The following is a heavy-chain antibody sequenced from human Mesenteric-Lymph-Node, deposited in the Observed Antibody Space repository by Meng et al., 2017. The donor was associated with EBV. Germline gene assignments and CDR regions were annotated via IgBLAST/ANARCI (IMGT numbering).Heavy chain of an antibody. CDR1: GGSVSMYGYY. CDR2: IHVDGAT. J-gene: IGHJ5*02. Sequence: QLQESGPGLVTPSETLSLTCTVPGGSVSMYGYYWSCIRQSPGKGLECIGYIHVDGATNYKSSLSSRVTMSVDRSKNQFSLKMTSVTAADTAVYYCARAVGYGESKFDPWGQGTLVTVSS. CDR3: ARAVGYGESKFDP. V-gene: IGHV4-61*08. D-gene: IGHD4-17*01.